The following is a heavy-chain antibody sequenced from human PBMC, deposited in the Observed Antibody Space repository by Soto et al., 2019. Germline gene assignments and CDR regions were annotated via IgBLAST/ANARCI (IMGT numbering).Heavy chain of an antibody. Sequence: SLRLSCAASGFTFDDYAMHWVRQAPGKGLEWVLGISWNSGSIGYADSVKGRFTISRDNAKNSLYLQMNSLRAEDTALYYCARLGYCSSTSCYYYYYYGMDVWGQGTTVTVSS. CDR2: ISWNSGSI. D-gene: IGHD2-2*01. V-gene: IGHV3-9*01. J-gene: IGHJ6*02. CDR3: ARLGYCSSTSCYYYYYYGMDV. CDR1: GFTFDDYA.